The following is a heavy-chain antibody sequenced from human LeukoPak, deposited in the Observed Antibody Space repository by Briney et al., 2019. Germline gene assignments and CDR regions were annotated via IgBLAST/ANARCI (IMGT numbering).Heavy chain of an antibody. J-gene: IGHJ4*02. CDR1: GFNFNSYV. CDR2: ISDDGSGK. Sequence: GGSLRLSCAASGFNFNSYVMHWVRQGPGKGLEWVALISDDGSGKYHSDSVKGRFTISRDNSQNSVYLQMNSLRPDDTALYYCARSSLYGDYMPDWGQGTLVTVSS. D-gene: IGHD4-17*01. V-gene: IGHV3-30*04. CDR3: ARSSLYGDYMPD.